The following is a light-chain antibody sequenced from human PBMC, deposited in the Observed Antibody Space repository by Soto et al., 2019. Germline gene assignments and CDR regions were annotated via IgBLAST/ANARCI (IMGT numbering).Light chain of an antibody. CDR2: KAS. CDR3: QQYGSSHTWT. J-gene: IGKJ1*01. Sequence: DIQMTQSPSTPSASVEDRVTITCRASQSIGDLLAWYQQKPGEAPKLLIYKASYLESGVPSRFSGSGSGTDFTLTISRLEHEDFAVYYCQQYGSSHTWTFGQGTKVDIK. V-gene: IGKV1-5*03. CDR1: QSIGDL.